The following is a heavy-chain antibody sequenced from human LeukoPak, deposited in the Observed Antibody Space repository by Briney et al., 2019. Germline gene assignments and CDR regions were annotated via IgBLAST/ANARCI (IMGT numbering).Heavy chain of an antibody. CDR3: ARAEFTVVRGVIIDH. CDR2: IHYSGNT. CDR1: GGSISSGGYY. Sequence: SETLSLTCTLSGGSISSGGYYWGWIRQHPGGDLEWIGYIHYSGNTYYNPSLKSRLTISPDTSKHLFSLRLSSVTAADTAVYYCARAEFTVVRGVIIDHWGQGTLVTVSS. D-gene: IGHD3-10*01. J-gene: IGHJ5*02. V-gene: IGHV4-31*03.